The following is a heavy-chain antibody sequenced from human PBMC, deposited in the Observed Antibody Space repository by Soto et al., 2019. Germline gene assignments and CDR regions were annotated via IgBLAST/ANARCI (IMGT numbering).Heavy chain of an antibody. CDR2: ISYDGKQT. J-gene: IGHJ2*01. V-gene: IGHV3-30*03. D-gene: IGHD3-16*01. Sequence: LRLSCGAPGVTFKDYGMHWVRQAPGKGLEWVAVISYDGKQTYYADSVKGRFTISKDKSKRTLFLQMNSLRVDDTAVYYCARDGWGSNWYFDLWGRGTLVTVSS. CDR3: ARDGWGSNWYFDL. CDR1: GVTFKDYG.